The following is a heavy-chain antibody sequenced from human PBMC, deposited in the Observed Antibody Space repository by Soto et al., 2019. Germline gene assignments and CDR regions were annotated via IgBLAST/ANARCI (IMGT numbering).Heavy chain of an antibody. V-gene: IGHV1-2*02. CDR3: ARLGATYYYGMDV. CDR2: INPNSGGT. Sequence: ASVKVSCKASGYTFTGYYMHWVRQAPGQGLEWMGWINPNSGGTNYAQKFQGGVTMTRDTSISTAYMELSRLRSDDTAVYYCARLGATYYYGMDVWGQGTTVTVSS. D-gene: IGHD1-26*01. J-gene: IGHJ6*02. CDR1: GYTFTGYY.